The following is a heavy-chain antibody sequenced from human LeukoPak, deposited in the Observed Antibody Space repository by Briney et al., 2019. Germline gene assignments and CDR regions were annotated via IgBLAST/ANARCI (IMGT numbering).Heavy chain of an antibody. CDR2: IKQDGSEE. CDR1: GFTFSSYW. D-gene: IGHD5-12*01. V-gene: IGHV3-7*03. CDR3: ARGVATSY. Sequence: GGSLRLSCAASGFTFSSYWMSWVRQAPGKRLEWVANIKQDGSEEYYVDSVKGRFTISRDNAKNSLYLQMNSLRAEDTAMYYCARGVATSYWGQGSLVTVSS. J-gene: IGHJ4*02.